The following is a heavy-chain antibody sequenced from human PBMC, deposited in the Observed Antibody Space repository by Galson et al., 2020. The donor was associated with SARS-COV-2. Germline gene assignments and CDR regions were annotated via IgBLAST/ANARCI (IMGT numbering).Heavy chain of an antibody. V-gene: IGHV3-23*01. CDR2: ISGSGGST. J-gene: IGHJ6*02. CDR1: GFTFSSYA. D-gene: IGHD3-3*01. Sequence: GGSLRLSCAASGFTFSSYAMSWVRQAPGKGLEWVSAISGSGGSTYYADSVKGRFTISRDNSKNTLYLQMNSLRAEDTAVYYCAKDITIFGVVKHYYYYYGMDVWGQGTTVTVSS. CDR3: AKDITIFGVVKHYYYYYGMDV.